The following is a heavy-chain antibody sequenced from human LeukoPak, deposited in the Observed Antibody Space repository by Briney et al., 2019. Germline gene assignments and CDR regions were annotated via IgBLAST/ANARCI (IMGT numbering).Heavy chain of an antibody. CDR3: AKQSHDYGGYMDF. D-gene: IGHD4-17*01. CDR2: ISGSGGST. J-gene: IGHJ4*02. Sequence: GGSLRLSCAASGFTFSSYAMSWVRQAPGKGLEWVSAISGSGGSTYYADSVKGRFTISRDNSKNTLYLQLNSLRADDTALYYCAKQSHDYGGYMDFWGQGTLVTVSS. CDR1: GFTFSSYA. V-gene: IGHV3-23*01.